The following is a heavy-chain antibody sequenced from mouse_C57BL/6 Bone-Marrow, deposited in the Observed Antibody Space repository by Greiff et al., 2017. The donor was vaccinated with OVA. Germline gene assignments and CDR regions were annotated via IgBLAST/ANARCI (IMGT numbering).Heavy chain of an antibody. CDR2: INPGSGGT. D-gene: IGHD1-1*01. V-gene: IGHV1-54*01. J-gene: IGHJ2*01. CDR1: GYAFTNYL. Sequence: VQLQQSGAELVRPGTSVKVSCKASGYAFTNYLIEWVKQRPGQGLEWIGVINPGSGGTNYNEKFKGKATLTADKSSSTAYMQLSSLTSEDSAVYFCARWNYYGSSYHDYWGQGTTLTVSS. CDR3: ARWNYYGSSYHDY.